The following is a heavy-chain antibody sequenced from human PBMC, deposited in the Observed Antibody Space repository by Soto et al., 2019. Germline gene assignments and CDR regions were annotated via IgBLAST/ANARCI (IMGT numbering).Heavy chain of an antibody. CDR1: VYTFTSYG. Sequence: ASVKVSCKASVYTFTSYGIHWVRQAPGQRLEWMGWINAGNGNTKYSQKFQGRVTITRDTSASTAYMELSSLRSEDTAVYYCARDRGRHGFDPWGQGTLVTVSS. CDR3: ARDRGRHGFDP. D-gene: IGHD1-1*01. CDR2: INAGNGNT. V-gene: IGHV1-3*01. J-gene: IGHJ5*02.